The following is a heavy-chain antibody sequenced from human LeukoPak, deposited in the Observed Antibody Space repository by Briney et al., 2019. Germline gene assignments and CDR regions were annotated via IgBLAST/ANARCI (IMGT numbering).Heavy chain of an antibody. CDR2: ISSSSSTI. D-gene: IGHD6-19*01. CDR3: ARDLGWTARVPGY. J-gene: IGHJ4*02. V-gene: IGHV3-48*02. Sequence: GRSLRLSCAASGFIFSSYGMHWVRQAPGKGLEWVSYISSSSSTIYYADSVKGRFTISRDNAKNSLYLQMNSLRDEDKAVYYCARDLGWTARVPGYWGQGTLVTVSS. CDR1: GFIFSSYG.